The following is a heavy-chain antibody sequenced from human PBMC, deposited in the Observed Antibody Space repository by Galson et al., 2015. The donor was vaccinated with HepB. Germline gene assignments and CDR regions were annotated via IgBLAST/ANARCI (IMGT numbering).Heavy chain of an antibody. CDR1: GGSISGSSDF. Sequence: ETLSLTCTVSGGSISGSSDFWGWVRQPPGKGLEWIGHIYYTGTTHSNPSLKSRVTISVDTSKNLLSLRLRSLTAADTAIYYCARRTFNFFDPWSQGARVTVSS. D-gene: IGHD2/OR15-2a*01. J-gene: IGHJ5*02. V-gene: IGHV4-39*01. CDR3: ARRTFNFFDP. CDR2: IYYTGTT.